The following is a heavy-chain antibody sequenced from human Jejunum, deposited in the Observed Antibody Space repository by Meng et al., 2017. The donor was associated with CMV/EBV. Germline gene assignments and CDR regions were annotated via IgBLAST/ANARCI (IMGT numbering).Heavy chain of an antibody. CDR2: IKQDGTER. Sequence: SGFTFGTYSVSWVRQVPGRWLEWVANIKQDGTERYYVESVTRRFTISRNNAKNSLFLDMDGLRAEDTAVYYCARQKCGGDCDMDVWGQGTTVTVSS. D-gene: IGHD2-21*01. V-gene: IGHV3-7*01. J-gene: IGHJ6*02. CDR1: GFTFGTYS. CDR3: ARQKCGGDCDMDV.